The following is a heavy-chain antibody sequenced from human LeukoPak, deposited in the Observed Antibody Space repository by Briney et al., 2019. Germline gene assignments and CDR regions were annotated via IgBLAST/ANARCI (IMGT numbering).Heavy chain of an antibody. Sequence: SETLSLTCTVSGGSISSSSYYWGWIRQPPGKGLEWIGSIYYSGSTYYNPSLKSRVTISVDTSKNQFSLKLSSVTAADTAVYYCARDGGESHLVWWFDPWGQGTLVTVSS. CDR1: GGSISSSSYY. V-gene: IGHV4-39*07. CDR2: IYYSGST. J-gene: IGHJ5*02. CDR3: ARDGGESHLVWWFDP. D-gene: IGHD6-6*01.